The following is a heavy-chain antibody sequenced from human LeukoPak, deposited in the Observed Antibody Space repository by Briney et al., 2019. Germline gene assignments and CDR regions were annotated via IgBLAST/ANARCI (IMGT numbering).Heavy chain of an antibody. J-gene: IGHJ4*02. D-gene: IGHD6-19*01. CDR1: GGSISSYS. V-gene: IGHV4-59*08. CDR2: ISHSGTT. CDR3: ARWDDSAWAFGN. Sequence: SETLSLTCTVSGGSISSYSWNWIRQSPGKGLEWVGYISHSGTTSYNSYLRSRVTISVDTSKNQLSLKLTSVTAADTAVYYCARWDDSAWAFGNWGPGTLVTVSS.